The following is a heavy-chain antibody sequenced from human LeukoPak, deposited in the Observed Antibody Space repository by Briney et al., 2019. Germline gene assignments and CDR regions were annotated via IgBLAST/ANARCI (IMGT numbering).Heavy chain of an antibody. CDR3: ARTKGYSSSWNPDY. J-gene: IGHJ4*02. CDR2: IYYSGST. V-gene: IGHV4-59*01. CDR1: GGSISSYY. D-gene: IGHD6-13*01. Sequence: PSETLSLTCTVSGGSISSYYWSWIRQPPGKGLEWIGYIYYSGSTNYNPSLKSRVTISVDTSKNQFSLKLSSVTAADTAVYYCARTKGYSSSWNPDYWGQGTLVTVSS.